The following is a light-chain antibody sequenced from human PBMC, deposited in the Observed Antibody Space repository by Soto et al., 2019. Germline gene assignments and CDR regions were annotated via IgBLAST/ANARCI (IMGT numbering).Light chain of an antibody. V-gene: IGKV1-5*03. CDR2: KAS. J-gene: IGKJ1*01. Sequence: DIPMTQSPSTLSASVGDRVTITCRASQSISSRLAWYQQKPGKAPKLLIYKASSLESGVPSRFSGSGSGTECTLTIISLQPDDFATYYCQQYNIYPCTCGQGTKVELK. CDR1: QSISSR. CDR3: QQYNIYPCT.